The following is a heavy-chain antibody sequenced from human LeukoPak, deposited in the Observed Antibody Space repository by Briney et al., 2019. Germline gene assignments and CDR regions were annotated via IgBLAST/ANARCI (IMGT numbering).Heavy chain of an antibody. D-gene: IGHD2-2*01. CDR3: ARLYCSSTSCPSGYYYMDV. CDR2: IYYSGST. CDR1: GGSISSSSYY. J-gene: IGHJ6*03. Sequence: SETLSLTCTVSGGSISSSSYYWGWIRQPPGKGLEWIGSIYYSGSTYYNPSLKSRVTISVDTSKNQFSLKLSSVTAADTAVYYCARLYCSSTSCPSGYYYMDVWGKGTTVTVSS. V-gene: IGHV4-39*07.